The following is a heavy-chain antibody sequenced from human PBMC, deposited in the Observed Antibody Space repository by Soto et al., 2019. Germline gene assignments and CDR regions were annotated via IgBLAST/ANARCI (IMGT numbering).Heavy chain of an antibody. J-gene: IGHJ4*02. D-gene: IGHD3-3*01. Sequence: GGSLRLSCAASGFTFSSYGMHWVRQAPGKGLEWVAVISYDGSNKYYADSVKGRFTISRDNSKNTLYLQMNSLRAEDTAVYYCAKIPSWKHYDFWSGYYKSGEDYFDYWGQGTLVTVSS. CDR2: ISYDGSNK. CDR3: AKIPSWKHYDFWSGYYKSGEDYFDY. CDR1: GFTFSSYG. V-gene: IGHV3-30*18.